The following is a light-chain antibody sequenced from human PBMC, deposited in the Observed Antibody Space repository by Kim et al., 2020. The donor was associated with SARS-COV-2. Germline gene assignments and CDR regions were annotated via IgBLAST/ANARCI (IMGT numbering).Light chain of an antibody. Sequence: PGERATLSCRASQSVGSNYLAWYQQKPGRAPRLLIYGASSRVTGIPDRFSGSGSGTDFTLTISRLEPEDFAVYHCQQYGSSPWTFGQGTKVDIK. CDR3: QQYGSSPWT. CDR2: GAS. CDR1: QSVGSNY. J-gene: IGKJ1*01. V-gene: IGKV3-20*01.